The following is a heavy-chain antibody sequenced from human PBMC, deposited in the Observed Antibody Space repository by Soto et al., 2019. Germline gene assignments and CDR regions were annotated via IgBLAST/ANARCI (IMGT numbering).Heavy chain of an antibody. V-gene: IGHV3-11*06. D-gene: IGHD3-16*01. CDR1: GFSVGDNY. J-gene: IGHJ6*02. Sequence: PGGSLRLSCAASGFSVGDNYMTWIRQAPGKGLEWLSYSSSSGGYTNYADSVKGRFTISRDNAKKSLYLQMDSLRAEDTAVYFCARSSGRRHVFTFDYGLDVWGQGTTVTVSS. CDR3: ARSSGRRHVFTFDYGLDV. CDR2: SSSSGGYT.